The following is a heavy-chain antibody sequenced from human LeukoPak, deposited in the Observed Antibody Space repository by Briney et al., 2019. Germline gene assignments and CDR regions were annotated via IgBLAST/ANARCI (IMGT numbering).Heavy chain of an antibody. CDR1: GGSISSYY. Sequence: PSETLSLTCTVSGGSISSYYWNWIRQPPGKGLEWIGYIHYSGSTNYNPSLKSRVTISLDTSKNQFSLKMSSVTAADTAVYYCARDLKLDGSSGYYAFDIWGQGTMVTVSS. V-gene: IGHV4-59*01. CDR3: ARDLKLDGSSGYYAFDI. J-gene: IGHJ3*02. CDR2: IHYSGST. D-gene: IGHD3-22*01.